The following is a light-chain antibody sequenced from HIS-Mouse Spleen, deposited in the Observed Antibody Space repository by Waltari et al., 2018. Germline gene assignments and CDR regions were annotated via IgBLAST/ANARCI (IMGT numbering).Light chain of an antibody. CDR2: EDS. V-gene: IGLV3-10*01. J-gene: IGLJ2*01. CDR1: ALPKKY. Sequence: SYELTQPPSVSVSPGQTARITCSGDALPKKYAYWYQQKSGQATVLVSYEDSKRPSGITERFSGSSSGTMATLTISGAQVEDEADYYCYSTDSSGNHRVFGGGTKLTVL. CDR3: YSTDSSGNHRV.